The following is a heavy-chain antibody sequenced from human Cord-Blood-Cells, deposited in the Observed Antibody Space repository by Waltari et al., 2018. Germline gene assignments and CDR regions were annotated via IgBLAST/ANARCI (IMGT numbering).Heavy chain of an antibody. J-gene: IGHJ4*02. Sequence: QVQLQQSGPGLVKPSQTLSLTCAISGDSVSSNSPAWNWIRQSPSTGLEWLGRTDHRYKWYNDYAVSVKSRRTINPDTSKNKFSLQLNSVTPEDTAVYYCARELYSSSWYWGQGTLVTVSS. CDR3: ARELYSSSWY. D-gene: IGHD6-13*01. CDR1: GDSVSSNSPA. V-gene: IGHV6-1*01. CDR2: TDHRYKWYN.